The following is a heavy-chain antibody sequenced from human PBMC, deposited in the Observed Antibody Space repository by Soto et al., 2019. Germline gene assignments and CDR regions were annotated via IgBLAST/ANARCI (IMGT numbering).Heavy chain of an antibody. CDR2: ISGSGGST. CDR3: AKVPSGYSSSSAHFDY. V-gene: IGHV3-23*01. D-gene: IGHD6-6*01. Sequence: PGGSLRLSCAASGFTFSSYVMSWVRQAPGKGLEWVSAISGSGGSTYYADSVKGRFTISRDNSKNTLYLQMNSLRAEDTAVYYCAKVPSGYSSSSAHFDYWGQGTLVTVSS. J-gene: IGHJ4*02. CDR1: GFTFSSYV.